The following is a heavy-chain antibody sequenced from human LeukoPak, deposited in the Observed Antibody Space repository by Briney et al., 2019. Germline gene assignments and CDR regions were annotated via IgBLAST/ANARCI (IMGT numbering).Heavy chain of an antibody. D-gene: IGHD3-22*01. Sequence: ASVKVSCKASGYTFTGYCIHWVRQAPGQGLEWMGWVNPYNGVTNYVEKFQGRVTMTSDTSSSTAFMELSRLTSDDTAVYFCARSYYDSSGDYGAYWGQGTLVTVSS. CDR1: GYTFTGYC. CDR2: VNPYNGVT. V-gene: IGHV1-2*02. J-gene: IGHJ4*02. CDR3: ARSYYDSSGDYGAY.